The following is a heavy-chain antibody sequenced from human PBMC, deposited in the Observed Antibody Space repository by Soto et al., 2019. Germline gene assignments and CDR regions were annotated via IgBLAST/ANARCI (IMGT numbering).Heavy chain of an antibody. CDR1: GFSFSNHG. D-gene: IGHD6-19*01. V-gene: IGHV3-30*03. Sequence: QMQLVESGGGVVQPGRSLRLSCVASGFSFSNHGMHWVRQAPGKGLEWVAVISYDGSNKDYVESVKGRFTISRDNSKNTLYLQINSLRFEDTAVFYCARNSRATVAGAPDYWGQGTLVTVSS. J-gene: IGHJ4*02. CDR2: ISYDGSNK. CDR3: ARNSRATVAGAPDY.